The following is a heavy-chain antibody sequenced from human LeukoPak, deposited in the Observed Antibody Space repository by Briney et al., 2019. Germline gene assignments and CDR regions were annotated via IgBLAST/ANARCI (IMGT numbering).Heavy chain of an antibody. CDR3: ARDAQSYYDSSGYYFQQAFDI. V-gene: IGHV1-3*03. CDR1: GYTFTSYA. D-gene: IGHD3-22*01. CDR2: INGDNGNT. Sequence: ASVKVSCKTSGYTFTSYAMHWVRQAPGQRLEWMGCINGDNGNTQYSQKFQGRVTITRDTSASTAYMELSSLTSEDMAVFYCARDAQSYYDSSGYYFQQAFDIWGQGTMVTVSS. J-gene: IGHJ3*02.